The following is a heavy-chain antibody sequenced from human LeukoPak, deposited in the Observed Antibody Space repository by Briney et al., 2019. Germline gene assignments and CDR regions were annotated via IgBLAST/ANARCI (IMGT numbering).Heavy chain of an antibody. D-gene: IGHD3-9*01. Sequence: GSLLLSCTASGFPFGDYAMSWVRQAPGKGLEGVGFIRRKAYGVTTEYAAAGKGIFTNSREKSKSIAYLQMNSLKTEDTAVYYCTRDRYDDILTGPSPDAFDIWGQGTMVTVSS. CDR2: IRRKAYGVTT. CDR3: TRDRYDDILTGPSPDAFDI. J-gene: IGHJ3*02. CDR1: GFPFGDYA. V-gene: IGHV3-49*04.